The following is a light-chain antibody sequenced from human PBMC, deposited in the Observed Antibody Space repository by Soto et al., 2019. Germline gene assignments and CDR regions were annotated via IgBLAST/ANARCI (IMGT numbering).Light chain of an antibody. Sequence: EIVMSRSPATLSVSQGERATLSCRASQSVSSNLAWYQQKPGQAPRLLIYGASTRATGIPARFSGSGSGTEFTLTISSLQSEDFAVYYCQQYNNWPPTFGQGTKVDI. CDR1: QSVSSN. J-gene: IGKJ1*01. CDR2: GAS. V-gene: IGKV3-15*01. CDR3: QQYNNWPPT.